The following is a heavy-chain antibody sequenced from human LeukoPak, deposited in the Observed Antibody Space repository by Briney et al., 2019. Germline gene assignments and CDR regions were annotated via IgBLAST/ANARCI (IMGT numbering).Heavy chain of an antibody. CDR3: AREVPPDGSGSPGGTIAEPYFDY. D-gene: IGHD3-10*01. CDR2: IIPIFGTA. V-gene: IGHV1-69*01. J-gene: IGHJ4*02. Sequence: SVKVSCKASGGTFSSYAISWVRQAPGQGLEWMGGIIPIFGTANYAQKIQGRVTITADESTSTAYMELSSLRSEDTAVYYCAREVPPDGSGSPGGTIAEPYFDYWGQGTLVTVSS. CDR1: GGTFSSYA.